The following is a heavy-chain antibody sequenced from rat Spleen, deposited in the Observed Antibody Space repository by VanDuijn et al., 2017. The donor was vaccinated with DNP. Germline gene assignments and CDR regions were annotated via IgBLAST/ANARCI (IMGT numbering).Heavy chain of an antibody. D-gene: IGHD1-1*01. CDR2: ISYDGSST. CDR1: GFTFSDYN. CDR3: ARQDPLLLTLFTY. J-gene: IGHJ3*01. Sequence: EVQLVESDGGLVQPGRSLKLSCAASGFTFSDYNMAWVRQAPKKGLEWVATISYDGSSTYYRDSVKGRFTISRDNAKSTLYLQMDSLRSEDTATYYCARQDPLLLTLFTYWGQGTLVTVSS. V-gene: IGHV5-7*01.